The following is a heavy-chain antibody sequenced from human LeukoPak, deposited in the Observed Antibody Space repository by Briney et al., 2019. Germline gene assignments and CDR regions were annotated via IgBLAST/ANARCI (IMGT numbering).Heavy chain of an antibody. CDR2: ISGSGGST. D-gene: IGHD6-19*01. J-gene: IGHJ4*02. Sequence: GGSLRLSCAASGFTFSSYAMSCVRQAPGKGLEWVSAISGSGGSTYYADSVKGRFTISRDNSKNTLYLQMNSLRAEDTAVYYCARGYSSGWFDYWGQGTLVTVSS. CDR1: GFTFSSYA. CDR3: ARGYSSGWFDY. V-gene: IGHV3-23*01.